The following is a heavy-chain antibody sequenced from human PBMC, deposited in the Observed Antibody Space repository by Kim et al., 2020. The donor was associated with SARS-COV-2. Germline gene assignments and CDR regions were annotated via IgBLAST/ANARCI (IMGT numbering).Heavy chain of an antibody. CDR1: GFTFDDYA. V-gene: IGHV3-9*01. Sequence: GGSLRLSCATSGFTFDDYAMHWVRQAPGKGLEWVSGISWNSGSIGYADSVKGRFTISRDNAKNSLYLQMNSLRAEDTALYYCAKDSSGFGYWGQGTLVTV. J-gene: IGHJ4*02. CDR3: AKDSSGFGY. D-gene: IGHD6-19*01. CDR2: ISWNSGSI.